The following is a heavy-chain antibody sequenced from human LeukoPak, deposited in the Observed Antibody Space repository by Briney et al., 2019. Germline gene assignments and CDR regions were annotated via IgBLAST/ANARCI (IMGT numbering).Heavy chain of an antibody. CDR1: GYNFTSYL. V-gene: IGHV5-51*01. Sequence: GGSLKTSCKGSGYNFTSYLNGWVPQMPGKGIELIVIIYLGESDTRYSPSFQGQVTISADKSISTAYLQWSSLKASDTAMYYCARASPAMDQYYFDYWGQGTLVTVSS. CDR2: IYLGESDT. D-gene: IGHD5-18*01. J-gene: IGHJ4*02. CDR3: ARASPAMDQYYFDY.